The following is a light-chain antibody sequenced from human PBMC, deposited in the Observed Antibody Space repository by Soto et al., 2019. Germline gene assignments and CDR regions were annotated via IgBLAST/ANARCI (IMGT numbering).Light chain of an antibody. Sequence: DIQLTQSPSFLSASVGDRVTITCRASQGISNHFAWYQQKPGNAPRLLIYYASTLQSGVPSRFSGSGSGTDFTLTISSLQPEDFATYYCLQFYSYRFNFGPETRVDV. CDR1: QGISNH. V-gene: IGKV1-9*01. J-gene: IGKJ3*01. CDR2: YAS. CDR3: LQFYSYRFN.